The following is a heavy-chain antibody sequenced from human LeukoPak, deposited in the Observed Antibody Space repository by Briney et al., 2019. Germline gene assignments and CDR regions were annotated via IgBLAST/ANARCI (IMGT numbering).Heavy chain of an antibody. Sequence: GGSLRLSCAASGFTFSSYGMHWVRQAPGKGLEWVAVISYDGSNKYYADSVKGRFTISRDNSKNTLYLQMNCLRAEDTAVYYCAKAGVDTAMALDYWGQGTLVTVSS. V-gene: IGHV3-30*18. CDR3: AKAGVDTAMALDY. CDR2: ISYDGSNK. D-gene: IGHD5-18*01. CDR1: GFTFSSYG. J-gene: IGHJ4*02.